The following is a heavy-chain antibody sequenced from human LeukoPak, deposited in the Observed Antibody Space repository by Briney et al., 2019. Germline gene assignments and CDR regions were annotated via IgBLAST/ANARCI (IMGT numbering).Heavy chain of an antibody. J-gene: IGHJ5*02. CDR2: INHSGST. Sequence: SETLSLTCAVYGGSLSGHYWSWIRQPPGKGLEWIGEINHSGSTNYNPSLKSRVTISVDTSKNQFSLKLSSVTAADTAVYYCARLEGYSSSWYSARRRWFDPWGQGTLVTVSS. CDR3: ARLEGYSSSWYSARRRWFDP. D-gene: IGHD6-13*01. CDR1: GGSLSGHY. V-gene: IGHV4-34*01.